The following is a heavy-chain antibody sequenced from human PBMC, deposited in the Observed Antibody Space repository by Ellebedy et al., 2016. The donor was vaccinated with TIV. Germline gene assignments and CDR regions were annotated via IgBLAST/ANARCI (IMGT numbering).Heavy chain of an antibody. J-gene: IGHJ4*02. CDR1: GSRFSMYW. Sequence: GESLKISCAASGSRFSMYWMHWVRQVPGKGLVWVSGVTPDGSTTGYADSVKGRFTISRDNARNSVYLQMNSLREEDTALYYCATLQSSFVFNNYWGQGTPVTVSS. D-gene: IGHD6-19*01. V-gene: IGHV3-74*01. CDR3: ATLQSSFVFNNY. CDR2: VTPDGSTT.